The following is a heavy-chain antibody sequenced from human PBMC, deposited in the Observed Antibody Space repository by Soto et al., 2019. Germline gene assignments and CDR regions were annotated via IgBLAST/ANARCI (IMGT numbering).Heavy chain of an antibody. V-gene: IGHV3-11*01. CDR1: GFTFSDYY. J-gene: IGHJ4*02. D-gene: IGHD6-13*01. CDR3: ARRAAAGRSFDY. CDR2: ISSSGNSI. Sequence: VGSVRLSCAGSGFTFSDYYMTWIRQAPGKGLEWVSYISSSGNSIYYADSVSGRFTVSRDNAKNSLFLQMNSLRAEDTAVYYCARRAAAGRSFDYWGLGTLVTVSS.